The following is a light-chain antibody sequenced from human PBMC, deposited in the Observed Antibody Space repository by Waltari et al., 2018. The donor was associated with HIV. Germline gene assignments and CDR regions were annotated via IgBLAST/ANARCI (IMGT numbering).Light chain of an antibody. CDR1: QGIRNN. Sequence: DIQMTQSHSSLSASVGDRVTITCRASQGIRNNLGWFQQNPGKAPKRLIYGASNLQSGVPSRFSGSGSATEFTLTISCLQPDDFATYFCLQHNYYPWTFGQGTKVEL. J-gene: IGKJ1*01. V-gene: IGKV1-17*01. CDR3: LQHNYYPWT. CDR2: GAS.